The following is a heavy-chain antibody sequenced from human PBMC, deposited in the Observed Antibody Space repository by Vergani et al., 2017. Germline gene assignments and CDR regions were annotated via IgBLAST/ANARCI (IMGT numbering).Heavy chain of an antibody. D-gene: IGHD6-19*01. V-gene: IGHV1-2*02. CDR1: GYTFTGYY. Sequence: QVQLVQSGAEVKKPGASVKVSCKASGYTFTGYYMHWVRQAPGQGLEWMGWINPNSGGTNYAQKFQGRVTMTRDTSTSTAYMELRSLRSDDTAVYYCARIRGEYSSGWKDAFDIWGQGTMVTVSS. CDR3: ARIRGEYSSGWKDAFDI. CDR2: INPNSGGT. J-gene: IGHJ3*02.